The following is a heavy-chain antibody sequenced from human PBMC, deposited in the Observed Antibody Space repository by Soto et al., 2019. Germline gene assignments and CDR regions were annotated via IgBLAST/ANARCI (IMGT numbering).Heavy chain of an antibody. CDR2: IIPIFGTA. CDR1: GGTFSSYA. J-gene: IGHJ6*02. Sequence: QVQLVQSGAEVKKPGSSVKVSCKASGGTFSSYAISWVRQAPGQGLEWMGGIIPIFGTANYAQKFQGRVTITADKSTSTAYMERSSLRSEDTAVYYCAGAAVAGTRDYYYYGMDVWGQGTTVTVSS. D-gene: IGHD6-19*01. V-gene: IGHV1-69*06. CDR3: AGAAVAGTRDYYYYGMDV.